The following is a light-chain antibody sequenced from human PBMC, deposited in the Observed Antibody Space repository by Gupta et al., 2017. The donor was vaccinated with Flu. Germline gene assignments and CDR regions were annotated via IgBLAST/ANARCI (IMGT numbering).Light chain of an antibody. J-gene: IGKJ3*01. Sequence: DIQLTQSPSSVSASVGDRVTITCRASQGIGSWLAWYQQKPGKAPKLLISAASSLQSGVPSRFSGSGSGTDFTLTISSLQPDDFATYYCQQANSFPRAFGPGTKVEIK. V-gene: IGKV1-12*01. CDR3: QQANSFPRA. CDR1: QGIGSW. CDR2: AAS.